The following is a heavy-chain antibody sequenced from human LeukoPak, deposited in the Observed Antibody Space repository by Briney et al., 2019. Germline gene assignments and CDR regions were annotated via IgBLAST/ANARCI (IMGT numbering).Heavy chain of an antibody. V-gene: IGHV3-11*01. J-gene: IGHJ6*03. Sequence: PGGSLRLSCAPSGVTFSDYYMRWSRPTPGEGLGWVWYIGSSGSTIYYADSVKGRFTISRDNAKNSLYLQMNSLRAEDTAVYYCAREQHPYYMDVWGKGTTATVSS. CDR1: GVTFSDYY. CDR2: IGSSGSTI. CDR3: AREQHPYYMDV. D-gene: IGHD6-13*01.